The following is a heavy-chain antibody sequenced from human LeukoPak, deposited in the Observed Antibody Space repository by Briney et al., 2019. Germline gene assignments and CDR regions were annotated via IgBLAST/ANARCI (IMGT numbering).Heavy chain of an antibody. Sequence: PGGSLRLSCAASGFTFSSYGMHWVRQAPGKGLEWVAVISYDGSNKYYADSVKGRFTISRDNSKNTLYLQMNSLRAEDTAVYYCAKLRGDYYDISGPDAFDIWGQGTMVTVSS. CDR2: ISYDGSNK. V-gene: IGHV3-30*18. CDR3: AKLRGDYYDISGPDAFDI. J-gene: IGHJ3*02. CDR1: GFTFSSYG. D-gene: IGHD3-22*01.